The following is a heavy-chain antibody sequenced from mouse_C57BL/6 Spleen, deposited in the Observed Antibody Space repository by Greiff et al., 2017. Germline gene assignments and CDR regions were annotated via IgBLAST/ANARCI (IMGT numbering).Heavy chain of an antibody. CDR1: GFTFSDYG. J-gene: IGHJ4*01. CDR3: AREGAAQAYYAMDY. D-gene: IGHD3-2*02. CDR2: ISSGSSTI. V-gene: IGHV5-17*01. Sequence: EVKVVESGGGLVKPGGSLKLSCAASGFTFSDYGMHWVRQAPEKGLEWVAYISSGSSTIYYADTVKGRFTISRDNAKNTLFLQMTSLRSEDTAMYYCAREGAAQAYYAMDYWGQGTSVTVSS.